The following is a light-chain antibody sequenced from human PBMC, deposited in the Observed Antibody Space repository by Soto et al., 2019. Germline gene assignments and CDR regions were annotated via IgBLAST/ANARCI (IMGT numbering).Light chain of an antibody. CDR2: GAS. CDR1: QGINNW. J-gene: IGKJ5*01. V-gene: IGKV1-12*01. Sequence: DIQITQSPSSVSSSAGDRVTITCLSSQGINNWLAWYQQKAGKAPKLLIYGASTLQSGVPSRFSGSGSGTDFTLTISGLQPEDFSTYYCQQANTFPPITFGQGTRLEIK. CDR3: QQANTFPPIT.